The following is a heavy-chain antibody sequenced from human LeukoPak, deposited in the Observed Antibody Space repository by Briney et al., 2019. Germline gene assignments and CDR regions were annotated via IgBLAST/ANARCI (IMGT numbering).Heavy chain of an antibody. Sequence: PGGSLRISCTASGFIFSNYWMGWVRQAPGKGLEWVSVIYSGGSTYYADSVKGRFTISRDNSKNTLYLQMNSLRAGDTAVYYCARGDYGDYVDNWFDPWGQGTLVTVSS. CDR1: GFIFSNYW. V-gene: IGHV3-66*01. CDR2: IYSGGST. CDR3: ARGDYGDYVDNWFDP. J-gene: IGHJ5*02. D-gene: IGHD4-17*01.